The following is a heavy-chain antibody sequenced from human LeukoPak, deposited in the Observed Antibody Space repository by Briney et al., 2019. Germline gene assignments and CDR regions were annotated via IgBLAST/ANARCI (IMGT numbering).Heavy chain of an antibody. J-gene: IGHJ6*02. CDR3: ARDPRQYCSGGSCYSGV. CDR2: IIPIFGTA. Sequence: SVKVSCKVSGYTLTELSMHWVRQAPGKGLEWMGGIIPIFGTANYAQKFQGRVTITADESTSTAYMELSSLRSEDTAVYYCARDPRQYCSGGSCYSGVWGQGTTVTVSS. V-gene: IGHV1-69*13. CDR1: GYTLTELS. D-gene: IGHD2-15*01.